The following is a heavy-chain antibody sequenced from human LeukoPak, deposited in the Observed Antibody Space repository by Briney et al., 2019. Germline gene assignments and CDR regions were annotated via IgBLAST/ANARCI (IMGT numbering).Heavy chain of an antibody. J-gene: IGHJ4*02. D-gene: IGHD5-18*01. Sequence: PSETLSLTCTVSGGSISNYYWSWIRQPAGKGLEWIGRINPSGSTNYNPSLESRVFMFVDTSKSQFSLKLNSVTAADTAVYFCARSRGTALITRFDYWGQGTLVTVSS. V-gene: IGHV4-4*07. CDR2: INPSGST. CDR1: GGSISNYY. CDR3: ARSRGTALITRFDY.